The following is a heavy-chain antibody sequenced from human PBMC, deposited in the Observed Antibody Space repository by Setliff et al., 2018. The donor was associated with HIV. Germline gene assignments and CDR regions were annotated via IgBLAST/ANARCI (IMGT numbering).Heavy chain of an antibody. CDR1: GYTFTSYG. D-gene: IGHD6-13*01. V-gene: IGHV1-18*01. J-gene: IGHJ4*02. CDR3: ARKGQQLPIDY. Sequence: AASVKVSCKASGYTFTSYGINWVRQAPGQGLEWMGWISAYNGDTHYAQKLQGRVTMTTDTSTTTAYMELRSLRSDDTAMYFCARKGQQLPIDYWGQGTLVTVS. CDR2: ISAYNGDT.